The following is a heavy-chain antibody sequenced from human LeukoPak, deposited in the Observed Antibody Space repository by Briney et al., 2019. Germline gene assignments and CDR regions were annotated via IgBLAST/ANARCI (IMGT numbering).Heavy chain of an antibody. J-gene: IGHJ4*02. CDR1: GGSISSGGFY. CDR2: IYSTGST. V-gene: IGHV4-61*08. Sequence: SQTLSLTCTVSGGSISSGGFYWTWIRQPPGKGLEWIGYIYSTGSTNYNPSLKSRVTMSVDTSKNQFSLKLSSVTAADTAVYFCARDNWGSSGFDYWGQGTLVTVSS. CDR3: ARDNWGSSGFDY. D-gene: IGHD7-27*01.